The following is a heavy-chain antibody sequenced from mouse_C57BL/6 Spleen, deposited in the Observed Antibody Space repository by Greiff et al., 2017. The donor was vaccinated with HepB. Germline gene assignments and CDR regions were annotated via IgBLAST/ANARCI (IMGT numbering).Heavy chain of an antibody. Sequence: VMLVESGPGLVAPSQSLSITCTVSGFSLTSYGVHWVRQPPGKGLEWLVVIWSDGSTTYNSALKSRLSISKDNSKSQVFLKMNSLQTDDTAMYYCARHAMITDYAMDYWGQGTSVTVSS. CDR3: ARHAMITDYAMDY. CDR2: IWSDGST. V-gene: IGHV2-6-1*01. CDR1: GFSLTSYG. D-gene: IGHD2-4*01. J-gene: IGHJ4*01.